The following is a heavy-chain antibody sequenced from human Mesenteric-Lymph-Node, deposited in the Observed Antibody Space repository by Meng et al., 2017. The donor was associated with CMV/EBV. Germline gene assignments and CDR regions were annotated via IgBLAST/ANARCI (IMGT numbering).Heavy chain of an antibody. Sequence: GESLKISCAASEFTFSSYAMSWVRQAPGKGLEWVSSISAGESTYYADSVKGRFTISRDNSKNTLYLQMNSLRAEDTAVYYCTRERPFWSGYYDYWGQGTLVTVSS. CDR2: ISAGEST. J-gene: IGHJ4*02. CDR1: EFTFSSYA. CDR3: TRERPFWSGYYDY. D-gene: IGHD3-3*01. V-gene: IGHV3-23*01.